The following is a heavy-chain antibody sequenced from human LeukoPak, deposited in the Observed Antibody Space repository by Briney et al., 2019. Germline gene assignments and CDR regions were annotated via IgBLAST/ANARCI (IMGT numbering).Heavy chain of an antibody. D-gene: IGHD2-15*01. CDR1: GFTFSSYA. CDR2: INGRGGST. CDR3: AKRYCSGGSCGFYYYYGMDV. J-gene: IGHJ6*02. Sequence: GGSLRLSCAASGFTFSSYAMNWVRQAPGKGLEWVSAINGRGGSTYYADSVKGRFTISRDNSKNTLYLQMNSLRAEDTAVYYCAKRYCSGGSCGFYYYYGMDVWGQGTTVTVSS. V-gene: IGHV3-23*01.